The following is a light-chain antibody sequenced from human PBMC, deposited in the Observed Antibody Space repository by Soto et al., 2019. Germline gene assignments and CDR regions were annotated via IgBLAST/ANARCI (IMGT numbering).Light chain of an antibody. CDR1: QSVGSW. V-gene: IGKV1-5*03. J-gene: IGKJ1*01. CDR2: KAS. CDR3: QQYHKFWT. Sequence: DIQMTQSPSTLSASVGDRVTITCWASQSVGSWLAWYQQKPGKAPKLLIYKASRLESGVPSRFSGSESGTEFTLTISNLQPDDFATYYCQQYHKFWTFGQGTKVEIK.